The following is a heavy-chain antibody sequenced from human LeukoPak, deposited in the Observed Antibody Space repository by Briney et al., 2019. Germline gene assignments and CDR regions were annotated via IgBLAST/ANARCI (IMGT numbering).Heavy chain of an antibody. V-gene: IGHV1-69*01. CDR3: ARGYCSSTSCTLGY. J-gene: IGHJ4*02. D-gene: IGHD2-2*01. Sequence: GSSVKVSCKASGGTFSSYAISWVRQAPGQGLECMGGIIPIFGTANYAQKFQGRVTITADESTSTAYMELSSLRSEDTAVYYRARGYCSSTSCTLGYWGQGTLVTVSS. CDR1: GGTFSSYA. CDR2: IIPIFGTA.